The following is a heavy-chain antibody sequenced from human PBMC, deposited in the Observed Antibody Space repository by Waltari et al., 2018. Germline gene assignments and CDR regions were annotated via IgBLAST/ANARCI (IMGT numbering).Heavy chain of an antibody. J-gene: IGHJ6*02. Sequence: QVQLQQWGAGLLKPSETLSLTCAVYGGSFSGYYWSWIRQPPGKGLEWIGEINHSGSTNYNPSLKSRVTISVDTSKNQFSLKLSSVTAADTAVYYCAREETTYYYYYGMDVWGQGTTVTVSS. V-gene: IGHV4-34*01. CDR3: AREETTYYYYYGMDV. D-gene: IGHD4-4*01. CDR2: INHSGST. CDR1: GGSFSGYY.